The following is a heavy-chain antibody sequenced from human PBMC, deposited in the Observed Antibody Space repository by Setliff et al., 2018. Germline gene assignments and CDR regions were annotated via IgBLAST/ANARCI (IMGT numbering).Heavy chain of an antibody. CDR1: GGSISSYY. D-gene: IGHD3-3*01. V-gene: IGHV4-59*01. CDR3: AREGCYNFWSGFMDV. Sequence: SETLSLTCTVSGGSISSYYWSWIRQPPGKGLEWIGYIYYSGSTNYNPSLKSRVTISVDTSKNQFSLKLSSVTAADTAVYYCAREGCYNFWSGFMDVWGQGTTVTVSS. J-gene: IGHJ6*02. CDR2: IYYSGST.